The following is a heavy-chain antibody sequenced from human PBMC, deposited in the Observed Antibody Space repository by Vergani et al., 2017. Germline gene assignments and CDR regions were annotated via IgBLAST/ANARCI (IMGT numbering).Heavy chain of an antibody. D-gene: IGHD6-13*01. J-gene: IGHJ5*02. CDR3: ARGTTGIAAAGTFGFWFDP. CDR1: GGSFSGYY. Sequence: QVQLQQWGAGLLKPSETLSLTCAVYGGSFSGYYWSWIRQPPGKGLEWIGEINHSGSTNYNPSLKSRVTISVDTSKNQFSLKLSSVTAADTAVYDCARGTTGIAAAGTFGFWFDPWGQGTLVTVSS. V-gene: IGHV4-34*01. CDR2: INHSGST.